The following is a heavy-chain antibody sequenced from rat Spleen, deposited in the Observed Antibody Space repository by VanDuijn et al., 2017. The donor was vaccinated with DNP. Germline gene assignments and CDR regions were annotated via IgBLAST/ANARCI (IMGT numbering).Heavy chain of an antibody. V-gene: IGHV5-7*01. CDR1: GFTFSDYN. J-gene: IGHJ2*01. CDR2: IGSDGYAP. D-gene: IGHD1-1*01. CDR3: ARDSYSAPFDY. Sequence: EVQLVESGGGLVQPGRSLKLSCAASGFTFSDYNMAWVRQAPKKGLEWVAYIGSDGYAPYYGVSVKGRFTVSRDDAKRTLYLQMDSLRSEDTATYYCARDSYSAPFDYWGQGVMVSVSS.